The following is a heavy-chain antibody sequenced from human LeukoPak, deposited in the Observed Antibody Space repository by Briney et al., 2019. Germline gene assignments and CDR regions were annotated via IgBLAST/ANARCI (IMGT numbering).Heavy chain of an antibody. CDR3: ARGMGYSYGHPQGAFDI. D-gene: IGHD5-18*01. CDR1: GYSFTIYG. V-gene: IGHV1-18*01. Sequence: ASVKVSFKAFGYSFTIYGFNWVRQAPGQGLEWMGWMSAYNGKTNYAHSLQSRVTVTSDTSTSTAYMELRSLRSEDTAVYYCARGMGYSYGHPQGAFDIWGQGTMVTVSS. J-gene: IGHJ3*02. CDR2: MSAYNGKT.